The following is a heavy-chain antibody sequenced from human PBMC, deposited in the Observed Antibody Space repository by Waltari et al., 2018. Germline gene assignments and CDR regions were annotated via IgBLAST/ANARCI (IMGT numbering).Heavy chain of an antibody. CDR1: GGSFSGYY. CDR2: INHSGST. CDR3: AQFWSGYWIFDY. D-gene: IGHD3-3*01. Sequence: QVQLQQWGAGLLKPSETLSLTCAVYGGSFSGYYWSWIRQPPGKGLEWIGEINHSGSTNYNPSFKSRVTISVDTSKNQFSLKLSSVTAADTAVYYCAQFWSGYWIFDYWGQGTLVTASS. V-gene: IGHV4-34*01. J-gene: IGHJ4*02.